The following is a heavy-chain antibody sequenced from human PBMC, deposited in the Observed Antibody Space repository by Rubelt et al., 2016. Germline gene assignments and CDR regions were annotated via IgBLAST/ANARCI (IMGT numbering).Heavy chain of an antibody. CDR2: IYSSGTT. V-gene: IGHV4-59*12. CDR3: ARRFEYSSSWYGDYYFDS. J-gene: IGHJ4*02. Sequence: MRGEWIGNIYSSGTTNYNPSLKSRVFISVDTSKNQFSLKLSSVTAADTAVYYCARRFEYSSSWYGDYYFDSWGQGTLVTVSS. D-gene: IGHD6-13*01.